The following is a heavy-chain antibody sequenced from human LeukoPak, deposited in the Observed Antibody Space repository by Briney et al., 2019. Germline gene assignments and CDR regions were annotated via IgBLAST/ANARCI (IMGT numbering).Heavy chain of an antibody. CDR3: ARGYGSGSYYNY. V-gene: IGHV4-39*07. J-gene: IGHJ4*02. CDR1: GGSISSSSYY. Sequence: SETLSLTCTVSGGSISSSSYYWGWIRQPPGKGLEWIGSIYYSGSTYYNPSLKSRVTISLDTSKNQFSLKVSSVTAADTAVYYCARGYGSGSYYNYWGQGTLVTVSS. D-gene: IGHD3-10*01. CDR2: IYYSGST.